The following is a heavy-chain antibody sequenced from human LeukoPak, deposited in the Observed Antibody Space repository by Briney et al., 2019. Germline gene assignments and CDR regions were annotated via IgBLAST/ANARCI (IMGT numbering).Heavy chain of an antibody. CDR1: GFTFSSYG. D-gene: IGHD3-10*01. Sequence: PGRSLKLSCAASGFTFSSYGMHWVRQAPGKGLEWVAVISYDGSNKYYADSVKGRFTISRDNSKNTLYLQMNSLRAEDTAVYYCARQGSYLAFDYWGQGTLVTVSS. CDR3: ARQGSYLAFDY. V-gene: IGHV3-30*03. CDR2: ISYDGSNK. J-gene: IGHJ4*02.